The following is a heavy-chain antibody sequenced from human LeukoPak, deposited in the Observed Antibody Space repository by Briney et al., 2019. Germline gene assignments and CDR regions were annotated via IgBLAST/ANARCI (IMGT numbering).Heavy chain of an antibody. CDR2: ISGSGGST. CDR1: GFTFDSYG. D-gene: IGHD3-3*01. CDR3: AKSGGITIFGLVDY. V-gene: IGHV3-23*01. Sequence: GGSLRLSFAASGFTFDSYGMNWVRQAPGKGLEWVSGISGSGGSTYYADSVKGRFTISRDNSKKILYLQMNSLRAEDTAVYHCAKSGGITIFGLVDYWGQGTLVTVSS. J-gene: IGHJ4*02.